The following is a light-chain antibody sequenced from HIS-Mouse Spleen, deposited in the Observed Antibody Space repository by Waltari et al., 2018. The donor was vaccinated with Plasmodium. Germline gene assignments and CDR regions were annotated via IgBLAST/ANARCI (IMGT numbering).Light chain of an antibody. Sequence: QSALTQPPSASGSPGQSVTISCTGTSSDVARYNYVSWYQQHPGKAPKLMIYEVSKRPSGVPDRFSGSKSGNTASLTVSGLQAEDEADYYCSSYAGSNNLVFGGGTKLTVL. CDR1: SSDVARYNY. CDR2: EVS. CDR3: SSYAGSNNLV. J-gene: IGLJ2*01. V-gene: IGLV2-8*01.